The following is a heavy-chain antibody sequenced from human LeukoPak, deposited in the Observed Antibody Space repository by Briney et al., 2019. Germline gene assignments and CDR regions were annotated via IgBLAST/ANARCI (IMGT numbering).Heavy chain of an antibody. Sequence: GGSLRLSCAPSGFTFSDYYMSWIRQAPGEGREWVSYISSSGSTIYYADSVKGRFTISRDNAKNSLYLQMNSLRAEDTAVYYCARDSSGGSRPFDYWGQGTLVTVSS. D-gene: IGHD3-22*01. J-gene: IGHJ4*02. CDR3: ARDSSGGSRPFDY. CDR1: GFTFSDYY. V-gene: IGHV3-11*01. CDR2: ISSSGSTI.